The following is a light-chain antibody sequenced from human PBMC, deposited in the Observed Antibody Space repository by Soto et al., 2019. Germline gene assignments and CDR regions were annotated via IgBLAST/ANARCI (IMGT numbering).Light chain of an antibody. J-gene: IGKJ2*02. Sequence: EIVLTQSPGTLSLSPGVRATLSCRASQRVSSSYLAWYQQKPGQDPRFLIYGASSRATCIPDKFSGSGSGTDLTLTSSRLEPEDFAVYYCQQYDSSPCTFDQGTKLEI. CDR1: QRVSSSY. CDR2: GAS. CDR3: QQYDSSPCT. V-gene: IGKV3-20*01.